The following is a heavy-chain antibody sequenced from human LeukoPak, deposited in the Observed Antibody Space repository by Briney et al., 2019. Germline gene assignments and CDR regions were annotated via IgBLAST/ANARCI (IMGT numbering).Heavy chain of an antibody. CDR1: GGSVSSGGYS. V-gene: IGHV4-30-2*01. Sequence: SETLSLTCAVSGGSVSSGGYSWSWLRQPPGKGLEWIGYIYHSGSTYYNPSLKSRVTISVDRSKNQFSLRLSSVTAADTAVYYCARGRIFGVVISPYNWFDPWGQGTLVTVSS. D-gene: IGHD3-3*01. CDR3: ARGRIFGVVISPYNWFDP. J-gene: IGHJ5*02. CDR2: IYHSGST.